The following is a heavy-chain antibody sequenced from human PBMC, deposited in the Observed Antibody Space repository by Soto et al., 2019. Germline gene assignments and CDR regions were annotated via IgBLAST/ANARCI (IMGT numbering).Heavy chain of an antibody. CDR2: IYYSGST. CDR1: GGSISSYY. V-gene: IGHV4-59*01. J-gene: IGHJ4*02. CDR3: ARTSWAAAYFDY. Sequence: SETLSLTCTVSGGSISSYYWSWIRQPPGKGLEWIGYIYYSGSTHYNPSLKRRVTISVDTSKNQFSLKLSSVIAADTAVYYCARTSWAAAYFDYWGQGTLVTVSS. D-gene: IGHD6-13*01.